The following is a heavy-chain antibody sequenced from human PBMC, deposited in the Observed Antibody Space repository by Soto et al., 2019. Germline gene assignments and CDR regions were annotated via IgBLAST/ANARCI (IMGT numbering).Heavy chain of an antibody. CDR1: GSTYRGYY. Sequence: SVKVSCKTSGSTYRGYYLHWVRRAPGQGLEWVGCIDPNSGATKIAQRFQGRVTLTRDSSISTTYMDLNSLTSDDTAVYYCATTEYTRAWNPFDYWGQGTLVTVSS. D-gene: IGHD1-1*01. CDR3: ATTEYTRAWNPFDY. CDR2: IDPNSGAT. V-gene: IGHV1-2*02. J-gene: IGHJ4*02.